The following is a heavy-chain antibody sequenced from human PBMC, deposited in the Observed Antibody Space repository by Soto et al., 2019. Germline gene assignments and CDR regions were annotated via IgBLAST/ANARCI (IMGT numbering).Heavy chain of an antibody. V-gene: IGHV3-48*02. J-gene: IGHJ6*02. D-gene: IGHD6-6*01. CDR1: GFTFSTYS. Sequence: EVKLVECGGDLVQPGGSLRLSCAASGFTFSTYSMNWVRQAPGKGLEWVSYISSRSYTIYYVDSVKGRFTISRDNAKNSLYLQMNSLRDEDTAVYYCARGGSSSDNGIDVWGQGTTVTVSS. CDR3: ARGGSSSDNGIDV. CDR2: ISSRSYTI.